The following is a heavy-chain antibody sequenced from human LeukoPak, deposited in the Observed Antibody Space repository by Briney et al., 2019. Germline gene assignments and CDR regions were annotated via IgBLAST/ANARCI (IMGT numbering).Heavy chain of an antibody. V-gene: IGHV3-30*02. D-gene: IGHD1-1*01. CDR1: GFTFSSYG. J-gene: IGHJ6*03. Sequence: GGSLRLSCAASGFTFSSYGMHWVRQAPGKGLEWVAFIRYDGSNKYYADSVKGRFTISRDNSKNTLYLQMNSLRAEDTAVYYCAKDIQLERLSLYYYYMDVWGKGTTVTVSS. CDR2: IRYDGSNK. CDR3: AKDIQLERLSLYYYYMDV.